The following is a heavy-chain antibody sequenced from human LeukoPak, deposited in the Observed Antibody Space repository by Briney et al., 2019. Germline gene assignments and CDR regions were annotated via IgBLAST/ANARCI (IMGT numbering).Heavy chain of an antibody. CDR3: AKDLGYCSGTSCSAIDY. Sequence: WGSLRLSCAASGFTFGSYGIHWVRQAPGKGLDWVAVISYDGSNQYFADSVKGRFTISRDNSKNTLYLQMNSLIPEDTAVYYCAKDLGYCSGTSCSAIDYWGQGTLVTVSS. J-gene: IGHJ4*02. D-gene: IGHD2-15*01. V-gene: IGHV3-30*18. CDR2: ISYDGSNQ. CDR1: GFTFGSYG.